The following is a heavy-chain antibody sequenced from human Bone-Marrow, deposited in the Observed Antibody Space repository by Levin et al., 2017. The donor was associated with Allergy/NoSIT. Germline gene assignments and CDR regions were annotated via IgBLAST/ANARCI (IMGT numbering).Heavy chain of an antibody. D-gene: IGHD4-17*01. CDR1: GFTFSNYA. V-gene: IGHV3-30-3*01. CDR3: SRVSTETAYNYYYGMDV. CDR2: ISYDGIYT. J-gene: IGHJ6*02. Sequence: GGSLRLSCAASGFTFSNYAFHWVRQAPGKGLEWVALISYDGIYTFYTDSLKGRFTISRDNSKNTLYLQMNSLRPEDTSVYYCSRVSTETAYNYYYGMDVWGQGTTVTVSS.